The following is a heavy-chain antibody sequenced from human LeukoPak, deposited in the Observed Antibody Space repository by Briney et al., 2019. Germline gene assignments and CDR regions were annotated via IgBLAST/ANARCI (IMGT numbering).Heavy chain of an antibody. CDR1: GFTFYDYG. J-gene: IGHJ4*02. CDR2: IDWNGGST. D-gene: IGHD1-26*01. Sequence: GGYLRFSSAASGFTFYDYGMSWVAQAPGKGLEGVSGIDWNGGSTGYADAVKGRFTISRDKSKNTLYLQMNSLRAEDTAVYYCAKGDTTWELPHDHWGQGTLVTVSS. V-gene: IGHV3-20*03. CDR3: AKGDTTWELPHDH.